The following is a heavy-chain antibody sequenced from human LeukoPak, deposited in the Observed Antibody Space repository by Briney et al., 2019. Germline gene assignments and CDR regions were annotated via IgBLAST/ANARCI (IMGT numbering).Heavy chain of an antibody. Sequence: GGSLRLSCAASGFTFDDYGMSWVRQAPGKGLEWVSGINWNGGSTGYADSVKGRFTISGDNAKNSLYLQMNGLRAEDTALYYCARVYYDFWSGYFDYWGREPWSPSPQ. D-gene: IGHD3-3*01. CDR2: INWNGGST. CDR1: GFTFDDYG. V-gene: IGHV3-20*04. CDR3: ARVYYDFWSGYFDY. J-gene: IGHJ4*02.